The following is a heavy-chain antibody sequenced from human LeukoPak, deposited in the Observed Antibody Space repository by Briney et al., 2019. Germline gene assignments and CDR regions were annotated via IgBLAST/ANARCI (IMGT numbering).Heavy chain of an antibody. CDR3: AKHLNPSSSGWEIDY. D-gene: IGHD6-19*01. CDR2: ISSSGSTK. J-gene: IGHJ4*02. CDR1: GFTFSSYE. V-gene: IGHV3-48*03. Sequence: GGSLRLSCAASGFTFSSYEMNWVRQAPGKGLEWVSYISSSGSTKYYADSVKGRFTISRDNSKNTLYLQMNSLRAEDTAVYYCAKHLNPSSSGWEIDYWGQGTLVTFSS.